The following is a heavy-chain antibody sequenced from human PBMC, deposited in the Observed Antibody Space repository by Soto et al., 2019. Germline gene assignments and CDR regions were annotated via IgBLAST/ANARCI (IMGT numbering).Heavy chain of an antibody. J-gene: IGHJ4*02. CDR2: ISWNSGSI. Sequence: GGSLRLSCAASGFTFDDYAMHWVRQAPGKGLEWVSGISWNSGSIGYADSVKGRFTISRDNAKNSLYLQMNSLRAEDTALYYCAKPKYHMTTVTTVLDYWGQGTLVTVSS. CDR1: GFTFDDYA. CDR3: AKPKYHMTTVTTVLDY. V-gene: IGHV3-9*01. D-gene: IGHD4-17*01.